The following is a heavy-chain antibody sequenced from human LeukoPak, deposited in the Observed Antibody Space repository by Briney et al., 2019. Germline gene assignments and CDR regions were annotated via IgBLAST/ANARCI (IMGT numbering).Heavy chain of an antibody. CDR1: GFTFSSYA. CDR2: ISGSGGST. CDR3: AKETYYYGSGRKNFDY. J-gene: IGHJ4*02. V-gene: IGHV3-23*01. Sequence: GGSLRLSCAASGFTFSSYAMSWVRQAPGKGLEWVSAISGSGGSTYYADSVKGRFTISRDNSKNTLYLQMNSLRAEDTAVYYCAKETYYYGSGRKNFDYWGQGTLVTVSS. D-gene: IGHD3-10*01.